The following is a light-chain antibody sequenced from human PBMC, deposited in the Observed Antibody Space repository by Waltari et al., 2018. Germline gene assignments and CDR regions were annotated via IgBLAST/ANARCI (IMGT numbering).Light chain of an antibody. CDR2: AVS. CDR3: CSYAGSSKGV. Sequence: QSALTQPASVSGSPGQSITISCTGSSSDVGYYNRVSWYQHHPGKAPKLMIYAVSKRPSGVSDRFSGSKSGDTASLTISGLQPEDEADYFCCSYAGSSKGVFGGGTKVTVL. CDR1: SSDVGYYNR. J-gene: IGLJ2*01. V-gene: IGLV2-23*02.